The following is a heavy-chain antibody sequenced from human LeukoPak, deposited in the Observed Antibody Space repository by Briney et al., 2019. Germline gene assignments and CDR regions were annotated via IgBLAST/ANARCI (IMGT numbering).Heavy chain of an antibody. J-gene: IGHJ4*02. CDR2: IYHSGST. Sequence: SETLSLTCAVSGGSISSGGYSWSWIRQPPGKGLEWIGYIYHSGSTYYNPSLKSRVTISVDTSKNQFSLKLSSVTAADTAVYYCARRRRVDYWGQGTLVTVSS. CDR1: GGSISSGGYS. CDR3: ARRRRVDY. V-gene: IGHV4-30-2*01.